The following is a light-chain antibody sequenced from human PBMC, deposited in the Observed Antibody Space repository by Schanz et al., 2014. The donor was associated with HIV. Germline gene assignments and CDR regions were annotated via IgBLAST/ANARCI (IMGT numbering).Light chain of an antibody. CDR1: QRLSSSY. CDR3: QQYGSSPRLT. CDR2: ATS. Sequence: EIVLTQSPGSLSLSPGGRATLSCGASQRLSSSYLAWYQQKRDQPPRLVIYATSTRAAGIPDRFSGTGSGTDFTLTISSLEPEDFAVYYCQQYGSSPRLTFGGGTTVEIK. J-gene: IGKJ4*01. V-gene: IGKV3-20*01.